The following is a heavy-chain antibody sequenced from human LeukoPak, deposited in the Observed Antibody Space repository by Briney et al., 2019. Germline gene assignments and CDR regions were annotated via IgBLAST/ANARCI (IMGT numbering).Heavy chain of an antibody. D-gene: IGHD6-13*01. CDR2: IRYDGSNK. Sequence: GGSLRLSCAASGFTFSSYGMHWVRQAPGKGLEWVAFIRYDGSNKYYADSVKGRFTISRDNSKNTLYLQMNSLRAEDTAVYYCAKGGMNPDYYFDCWGQGTLVTVSS. V-gene: IGHV3-30*02. CDR3: AKGGMNPDYYFDC. J-gene: IGHJ4*02. CDR1: GFTFSSYG.